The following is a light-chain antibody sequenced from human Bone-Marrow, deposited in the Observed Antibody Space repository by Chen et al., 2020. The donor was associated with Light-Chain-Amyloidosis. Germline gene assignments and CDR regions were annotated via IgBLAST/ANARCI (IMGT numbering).Light chain of an antibody. Sequence: SYVLTQPSSVSGAPGQTATIACGGNNIGSKSVHWYQQTPGQAPLLVVYDDSDRPPGIPERLSGSNSGNTATLTSSRVEAGDEADYYCQVWDRSSDRPVFGGGTKLTVL. CDR1: NIGSKS. J-gene: IGLJ3*02. CDR3: QVWDRSSDRPV. V-gene: IGLV3-21*02. CDR2: DDS.